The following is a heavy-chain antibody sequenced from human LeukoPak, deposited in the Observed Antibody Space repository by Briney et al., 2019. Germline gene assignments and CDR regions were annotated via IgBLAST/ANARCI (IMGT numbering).Heavy chain of an antibody. CDR1: GFTISSYA. D-gene: IGHD6-19*01. J-gene: IGHJ4*02. Sequence: GGSLRVSCAASGFTISSYAMSWVRQAPGKGLEWVSAISGSGGSTYYADSVKGRFTISRDNSKNTLYLQMNSLRAEDTAVYYCAKGQSSGWGYFDYWGQVTLVTVSS. V-gene: IGHV3-23*01. CDR2: ISGSGGST. CDR3: AKGQSSGWGYFDY.